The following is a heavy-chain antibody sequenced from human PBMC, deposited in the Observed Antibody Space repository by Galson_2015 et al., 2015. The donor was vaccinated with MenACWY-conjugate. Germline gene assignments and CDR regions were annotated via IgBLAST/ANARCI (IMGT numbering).Heavy chain of an antibody. V-gene: IGHV3-15*01. CDR1: GIDFTGAW. J-gene: IGHJ4*02. Sequence: SLRLSCAASGIDFTGAWMNWVRQAPGKGLEWVGRLKSKIDGGAADYAAPVQGRFTISRDDSKNTLFLRMDTLKCEDTAVYYCTTDPGNYEDFWGQGVLVTVSS. CDR3: TTDPGNYEDF. CDR2: LKSKIDGGAA. D-gene: IGHD4-11*01.